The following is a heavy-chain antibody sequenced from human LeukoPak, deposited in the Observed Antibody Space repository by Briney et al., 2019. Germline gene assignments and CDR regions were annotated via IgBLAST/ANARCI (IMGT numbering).Heavy chain of an antibody. D-gene: IGHD5-24*01. CDR2: ITTSGGST. CDR3: ARVEMATINGMDV. J-gene: IGHJ6*02. V-gene: IGHV1-46*01. CDR1: GYTFTSYY. Sequence: VGSVKVSCKASGYTFTSYYMHWVRQAPGQGLEWMGIITTSGGSTNYAQKFQGRVTMTRDTSTTTVYMELSSLRSEDTAVYYCARVEMATINGMDVWGQGTTVTVSS.